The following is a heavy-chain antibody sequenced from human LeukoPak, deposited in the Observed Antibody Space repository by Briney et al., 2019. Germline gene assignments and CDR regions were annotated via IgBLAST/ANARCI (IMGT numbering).Heavy chain of an antibody. Sequence: GASVKVSCKASGYTFTDYYMHWLRQAPGQGLEWMGWINPNNGDTNYAQKFQGRVTMTRDTSISTAYMELSRLRSDDTAVYYCARDPAAAGTGYWGQGTLVTVSS. J-gene: IGHJ4*02. D-gene: IGHD6-13*01. CDR3: ARDPAAAGTGY. CDR2: INPNNGDT. CDR1: GYTFTDYY. V-gene: IGHV1-2*02.